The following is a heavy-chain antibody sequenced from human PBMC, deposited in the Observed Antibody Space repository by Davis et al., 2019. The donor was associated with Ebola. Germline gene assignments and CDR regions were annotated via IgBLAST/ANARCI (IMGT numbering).Heavy chain of an antibody. CDR3: ARAHYDFWSGYLDY. J-gene: IGHJ4*02. V-gene: IGHV3-11*04. CDR1: GFTFSDYY. D-gene: IGHD3-3*01. Sequence: GESLKISCAASGFTFSDYYMSWIRQAPGKGLEWVSYISSSSSTIYYADSVKGRFTISRDNAKNSLYLQMNSLRAEDTAVYYCARAHYDFWSGYLDYWGQGTLVTVSS. CDR2: ISSSSSTI.